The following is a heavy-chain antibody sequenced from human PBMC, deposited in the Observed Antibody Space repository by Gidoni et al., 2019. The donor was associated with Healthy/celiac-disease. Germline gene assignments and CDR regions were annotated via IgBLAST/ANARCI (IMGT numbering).Heavy chain of an antibody. D-gene: IGHD6-13*01. CDR1: GFTFSSYA. CDR2: ISGSGGST. J-gene: IGHJ6*02. V-gene: IGHV3-23*01. Sequence: EVQLLESGGGLVQPGGSLRLSCAASGFTFSSYAMRWVRQAPGKGLEWVSAISGSGGSTYYADSVKGRFTISRDNSKNTLYLQMNSLRAEDTAVYYCATGYSSSWYYYYGMDVWGQGTTVTVSS. CDR3: ATGYSSSWYYYYGMDV.